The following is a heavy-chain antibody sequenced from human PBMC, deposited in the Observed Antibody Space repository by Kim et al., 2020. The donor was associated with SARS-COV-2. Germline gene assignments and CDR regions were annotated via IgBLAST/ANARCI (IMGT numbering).Heavy chain of an antibody. D-gene: IGHD6-19*01. CDR3: ARGVDYTVQWHRRSRWFDP. J-gene: IGHJ5*02. CDR1: GGSFSGYY. CDR2: INHSGST. V-gene: IGHV4-34*01. Sequence: SETLSLTCAVYGGSFSGYYWSWIRQPPGKGLEWIGEINHSGSTNYNPSLKSRVTISVDTSKNQFSLKLSSVTAADTAVYYCARGVDYTVQWHRRSRWFDPWGQGTLVTVSS.